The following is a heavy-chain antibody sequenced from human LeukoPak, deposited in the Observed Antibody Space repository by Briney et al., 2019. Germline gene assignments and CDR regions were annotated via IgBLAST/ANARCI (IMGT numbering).Heavy chain of an antibody. D-gene: IGHD2/OR15-2a*01. CDR1: GFTFSSYG. CDR3: ARDPPIIYDPTEDFDY. CDR2: IREDESEK. V-gene: IGHV3-7*01. J-gene: IGHJ4*02. Sequence: GGSLRLSCAASGFTFSSYGMDWVRQAPGKGLEWVANIREDESEKNYVDSVKGRFTISRDNAWNSLYLQMNSLRAEDTAVYYCARDPPIIYDPTEDFDYWGQGTLVTVSS.